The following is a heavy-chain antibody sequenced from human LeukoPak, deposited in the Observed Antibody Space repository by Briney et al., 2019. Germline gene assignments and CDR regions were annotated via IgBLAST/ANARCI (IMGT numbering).Heavy chain of an antibody. D-gene: IGHD2-15*01. J-gene: IGHJ6*02. CDR1: GYTFTSYY. V-gene: IGHV1-46*01. Sequence: ASVKVSCKASGYTFTSYYMHWVRQAPGQGLEWMGIFNPSGGSTSYAQKFQGRVTMTRDTSTSTVYMELSSLRSEDTAVYYCAREYYCSGGSCYSYYYYYGMDVWGQGTTVTVSS. CDR2: FNPSGGST. CDR3: AREYYCSGGSCYSYYYYYGMDV.